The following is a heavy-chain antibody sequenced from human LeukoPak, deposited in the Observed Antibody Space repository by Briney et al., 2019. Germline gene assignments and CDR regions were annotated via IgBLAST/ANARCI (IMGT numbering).Heavy chain of an antibody. CDR3: ARQGTDYYGSGSHYYGMDV. J-gene: IGHJ6*02. CDR2: MNPNSGNT. D-gene: IGHD3-10*01. CDR1: GFTFTSYD. V-gene: IGHV1-8*01. Sequence: ASVKVSCKASGFTFTSYDINWVRQATGQGLEWMGWMNPNSGNTGYAQKFQGRVTMTRNTSISTAYMELSSLRSEDTAVYYCARQGTDYYGSGSHYYGMDVWGQGTTVTVSS.